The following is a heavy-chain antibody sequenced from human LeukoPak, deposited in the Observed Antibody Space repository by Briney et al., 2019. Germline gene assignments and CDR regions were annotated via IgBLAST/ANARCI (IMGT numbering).Heavy chain of an antibody. CDR1: GFTFSSYA. Sequence: GRSLRLSCAASGFTFSSYAMSWVRQAPGKGLEWVSAISGSGGSTYYADSVKGRFTISRDNSKNTLYLQMNSLRAEDTAVYYCAKDLIAYCSSTSCYSPPNWGQGTLVTVSS. CDR2: ISGSGGST. J-gene: IGHJ4*02. V-gene: IGHV3-23*01. D-gene: IGHD2-2*01. CDR3: AKDLIAYCSSTSCYSPPN.